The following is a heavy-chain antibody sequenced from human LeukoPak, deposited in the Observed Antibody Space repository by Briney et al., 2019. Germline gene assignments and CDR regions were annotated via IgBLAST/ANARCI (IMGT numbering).Heavy chain of an antibody. CDR2: INHSGST. D-gene: IGHD3-22*01. V-gene: IGHV4-34*01. CDR3: ARVPDYYDSSGYYAGDAFDI. Sequence: SETLPLTCAVYGGSFSGYYWSWIRQPPGKGLEWIGEINHSGSTNYNPSLKSRVTISVDTSKNQFSLKLSSVTAADTAVYYCARVPDYYDSSGYYAGDAFDIWGRGTMVTVSS. CDR1: GGSFSGYY. J-gene: IGHJ3*02.